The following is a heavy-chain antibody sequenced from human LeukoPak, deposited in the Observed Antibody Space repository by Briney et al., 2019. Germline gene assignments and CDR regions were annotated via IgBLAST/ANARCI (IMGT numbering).Heavy chain of an antibody. Sequence: PGASLRLSCAASEFTFSSYAMTWVRQAPGKGLEWVSSISASGGSTYYADSVKGRFTISRDNSKHTLYLQMNSLRAEDTAVYCCAKAKTAGTSRYYYYGMDVWGQGTTVTVSS. D-gene: IGHD6-13*01. J-gene: IGHJ6*02. CDR2: ISASGGST. CDR3: AKAKTAGTSRYYYYGMDV. V-gene: IGHV3-23*01. CDR1: EFTFSSYA.